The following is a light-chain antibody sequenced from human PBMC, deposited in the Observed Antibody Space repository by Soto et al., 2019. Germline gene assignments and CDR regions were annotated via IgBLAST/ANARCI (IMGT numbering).Light chain of an antibody. CDR2: GAS. Sequence: DIVMTQSPATLSVAPGERVTFSCRASQGVSRKLAWYQHKPGQAPRLLISGASTGATGIPARFSGSGSGTEFTLTVSSLQSEDFAVYYCQQYDNWLTFGGGTKVDIK. V-gene: IGKV3-15*01. CDR1: QGVSRK. J-gene: IGKJ4*01. CDR3: QQYDNWLT.